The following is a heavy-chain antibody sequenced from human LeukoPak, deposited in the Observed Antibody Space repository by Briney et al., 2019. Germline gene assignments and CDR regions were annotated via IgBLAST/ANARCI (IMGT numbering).Heavy chain of an antibody. CDR2: IIPIFGTA. J-gene: IGHJ6*03. V-gene: IGHV1-69*05. CDR1: GYTFTSYG. D-gene: IGHD5-12*01. CDR3: ARAELSGYDYRYYMDV. Sequence: ASVKVSCKASGYTFTSYGISWVRQAPGQGLEWMGGIIPIFGTANYAQKFQGRVTITTDESTSTAYMELSSLRSEDTAVYYCARAELSGYDYRYYMDVWGKGTTVTVSS.